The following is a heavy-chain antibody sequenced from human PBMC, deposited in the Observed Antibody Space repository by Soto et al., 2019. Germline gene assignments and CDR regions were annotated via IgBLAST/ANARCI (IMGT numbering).Heavy chain of an antibody. V-gene: IGHV4-34*01. Sequence: SETLSLTCAVYGGSFSGYYWSWIRQPPGKGLEWIGEINHSGSTNYNPSLKSRVTISVDTSKNQFSLKLSSVTAADTAVYYCARGLRIRFLVNDYYYYGMDVWGQGTKVTVSS. CDR3: ARGLRIRFLVNDYYYYGMDV. D-gene: IGHD3-3*01. J-gene: IGHJ6*02. CDR2: INHSGST. CDR1: GGSFSGYY.